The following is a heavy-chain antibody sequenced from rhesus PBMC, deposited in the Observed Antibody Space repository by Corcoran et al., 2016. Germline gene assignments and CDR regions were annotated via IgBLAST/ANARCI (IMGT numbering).Heavy chain of an antibody. CDR1: GPSFSRFW. D-gene: IGHD1-44*01. Sequence: QVQLQESGPGLVKPSETLSLTCVVSGPSFSRFWWTWTRQFPGKGLEWIGEINGESGSTNYNPSLNSRVTISKDASKNQVSLTLSSVTAADTAVYYCARQVVGTHLDVWGRGVLVTVSS. V-gene: IGHV4-80*01. CDR2: INGESGST. J-gene: IGHJ5-2*02. CDR3: ARQVVGTHLDV.